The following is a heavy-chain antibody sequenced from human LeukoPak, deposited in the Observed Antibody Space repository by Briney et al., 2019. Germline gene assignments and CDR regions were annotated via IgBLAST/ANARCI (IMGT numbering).Heavy chain of an antibody. CDR3: ARALGGFYYYGMDV. CDR1: GYSVTMYY. D-gene: IGHD3-16*01. J-gene: IGHJ6*02. CDR2: IYAGDSDT. V-gene: IGHV5-51*01. Sequence: GESLKISCQGSGYSVTMYYIAWVRQMPGRGLEWMGVIYAGDSDTRYSPSFQGQVTISADKSISTAYLQWSSLKASDTAMYYCARALGGFYYYGMDVWGQGTTVTVSS.